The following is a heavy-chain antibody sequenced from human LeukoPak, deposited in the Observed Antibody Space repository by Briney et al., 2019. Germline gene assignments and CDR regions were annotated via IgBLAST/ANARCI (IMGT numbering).Heavy chain of an antibody. J-gene: IGHJ3*02. CDR1: GGSISSGSYY. CDR3: ARGDFIDAFDI. CDR2: IYTSGST. V-gene: IGHV4-61*02. Sequence: PSQTLSLTCTVSGGSISSGSYYWSWIRQPAGKGLEWIGRIYTSGSTNYNPSLKSRVTISVDTSKNQFSLKLSSVTAEDTAVYYCARGDFIDAFDIWGQGTMVTVSS. D-gene: IGHD3-3*01.